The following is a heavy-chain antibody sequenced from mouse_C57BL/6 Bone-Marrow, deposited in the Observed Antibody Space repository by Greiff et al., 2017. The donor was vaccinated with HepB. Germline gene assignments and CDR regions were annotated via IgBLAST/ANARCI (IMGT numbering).Heavy chain of an antibody. D-gene: IGHD2-1*01. CDR2: IDPENGDT. J-gene: IGHJ2*01. CDR1: GFNIKDDY. Sequence: VQLKESGAELVRPGASVKLSCTASGFNIKDDYMHWVKQRPEQGLEWIGWIDPENGDTEYASKFQGKATITADTSSNTAYLQLSSLTSENTAVYYCTTGDYGNYGYWGQGTTLTVSS. V-gene: IGHV14-4*01. CDR3: TTGDYGNYGY.